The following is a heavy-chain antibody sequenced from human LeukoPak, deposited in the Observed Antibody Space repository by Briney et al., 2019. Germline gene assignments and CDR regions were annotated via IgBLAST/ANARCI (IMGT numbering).Heavy chain of an antibody. Sequence: SETLSLTCTVSGGSISSSSYYWGWIRQPPGKGLEWIGSIYYSGSTYYNPSLKSRVTISVDTSKNQFSLKLSSVTAADTALYFCARRARDELEHYFFDYWGQGTLVTVSS. CDR2: IYYSGST. CDR1: GGSISSSSYY. V-gene: IGHV4-39*01. D-gene: IGHD1/OR15-1a*01. CDR3: ARRARDELEHYFFDY. J-gene: IGHJ4*02.